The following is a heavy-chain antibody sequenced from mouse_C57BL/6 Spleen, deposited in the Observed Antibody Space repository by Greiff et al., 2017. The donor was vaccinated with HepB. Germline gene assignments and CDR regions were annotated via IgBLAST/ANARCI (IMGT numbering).Heavy chain of an antibody. J-gene: IGHJ2*01. CDR2: ISDGGSYT. V-gene: IGHV5-4*01. D-gene: IGHD2-12*01. CDR3: ARENYSERRGFDY. CDR1: GFTFSSYA. Sequence: EVMLVESGGGLVKPGGSLKLSCAASGFTFSSYAMSWVRQTPEKRLEWVATISDGGSYTYYPDNVKGRFTISRDNAKNNLYLQMSHLKSEDTAMYYCARENYSERRGFDYWGQGTTLTVSS.